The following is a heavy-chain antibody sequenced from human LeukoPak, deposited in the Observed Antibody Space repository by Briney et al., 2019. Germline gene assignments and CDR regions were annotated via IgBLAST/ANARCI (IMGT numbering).Heavy chain of an antibody. CDR1: GFTLSIYG. CDR3: AKDHSGSYYPNWFDP. V-gene: IGHV3-33*06. Sequence: PGRSLRLSCAASGFTLSIYGMHWVRQVPGKGLEWVAVIWYDGSNKYYADSVKGRFTVSRDNSKNTLYLQMNSLRAEDTAVYYCAKDHSGSYYPNWFDPWGQGTRVTVSS. CDR2: IWYDGSNK. J-gene: IGHJ5*02. D-gene: IGHD3-10*01.